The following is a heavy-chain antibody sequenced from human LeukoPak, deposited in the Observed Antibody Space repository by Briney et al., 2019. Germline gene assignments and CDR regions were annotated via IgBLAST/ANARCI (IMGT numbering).Heavy chain of an antibody. CDR1: GFTFSSYA. Sequence: PRGSLRLSCAASGFTFSSYAMSWVRQAPGKGLEWVSAISASNPNTYYADSVKGRFTISRDNSKNTLYLQMNSLRADDTAVYYCAKTIVRGVTKYYFDYWGQGTLVTVSS. V-gene: IGHV3-23*01. D-gene: IGHD3-10*01. CDR2: ISASNPNT. CDR3: AKTIVRGVTKYYFDY. J-gene: IGHJ4*02.